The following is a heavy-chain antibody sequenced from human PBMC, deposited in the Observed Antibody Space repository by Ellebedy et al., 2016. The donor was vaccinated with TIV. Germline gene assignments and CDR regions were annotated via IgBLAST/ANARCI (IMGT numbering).Heavy chain of an antibody. Sequence: GGSLRLXCAASGFSFSDYAMFWIRQAPGKGLEWVSYISDSGSMIHYADSVKGRFTISRDNSKNSLYLQMNNLRAEDTAVYYCARISSGRSFYGMDVWGQGTTVTVSS. D-gene: IGHD6-19*01. CDR1: GFSFSDYA. V-gene: IGHV3-11*01. CDR3: ARISSGRSFYGMDV. CDR2: ISDSGSMI. J-gene: IGHJ6*02.